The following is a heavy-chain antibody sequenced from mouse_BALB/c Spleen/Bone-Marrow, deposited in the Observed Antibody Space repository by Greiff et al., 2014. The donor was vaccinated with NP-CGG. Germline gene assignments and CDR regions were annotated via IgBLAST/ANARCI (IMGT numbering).Heavy chain of an antibody. J-gene: IGHJ3*01. CDR3: ASPIYYGNYEGFAY. D-gene: IGHD2-1*01. CDR2: ISAYSGNT. Sequence: QVHVKQSGPELVRPGVSVKISCKGSGYTFTDYAMHWVKQSHAKSLEWIGVISAYSGNTNYNQKFKGKATMTVDKSSSTAYMELARLTSEDSAIYYCASPIYYGNYEGFAYWGQGNLVAVSA. V-gene: IGHV1-67*01. CDR1: GYTFTDYA.